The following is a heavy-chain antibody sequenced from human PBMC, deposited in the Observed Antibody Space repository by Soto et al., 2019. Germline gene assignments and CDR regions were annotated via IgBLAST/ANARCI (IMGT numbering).Heavy chain of an antibody. D-gene: IGHD5-12*01. Sequence: ASVKVSCAASGFTVSSNYMSWVRQAPGKGLEWVSVIYSGGSTYYADSVKGRFTISRDNSKNTLYLQMNSLRAEDTAVYYCARDLRGYSGYGDYWGQGTLVTVSS. CDR2: IYSGGST. CDR3: ARDLRGYSGYGDY. J-gene: IGHJ4*02. V-gene: IGHV3-66*01. CDR1: GFTVSSNY.